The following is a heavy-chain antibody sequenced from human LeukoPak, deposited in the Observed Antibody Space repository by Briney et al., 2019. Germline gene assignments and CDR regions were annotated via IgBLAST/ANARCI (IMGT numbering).Heavy chain of an antibody. CDR2: TYYRSKWSS. Sequence: SQTLSLTCAISGDSVSSKSAVWNWIRQSPSRGLEWLGRTYYRSKWSSGYAESVKSRLTISPDTSKNQFSLQLRSVTPDDTAVYYCARSQTGGTFDFWGQGALVTVSS. J-gene: IGHJ4*02. V-gene: IGHV6-1*01. CDR3: ARSQTGGTFDF. D-gene: IGHD1/OR15-1a*01. CDR1: GDSVSSKSAV.